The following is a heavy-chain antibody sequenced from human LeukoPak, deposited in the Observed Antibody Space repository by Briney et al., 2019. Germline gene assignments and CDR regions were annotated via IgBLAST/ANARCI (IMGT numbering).Heavy chain of an antibody. V-gene: IGHV3-30-3*01. CDR1: GFTFSSYA. CDR2: ISYDGNNK. J-gene: IGHJ4*02. D-gene: IGHD3-22*01. Sequence: PGGSLRLSCAASAASGFTFSSYAFHWVRQAPGKGLEWVAVISYDGNNKYYADSVRGRFTISRDNSKSTLFLQMNSLRVEDTAVYYSATEGSVNYYYDISGYYNHWGQGTLVTVSS. CDR3: ATEGSVNYYYDISGYYNH.